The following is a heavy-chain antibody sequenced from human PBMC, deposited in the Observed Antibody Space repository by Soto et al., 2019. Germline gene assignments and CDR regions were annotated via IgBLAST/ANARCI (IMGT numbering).Heavy chain of an antibody. D-gene: IGHD3-16*01. CDR1: GYAFNFYG. CDR2: ISGFNGNT. Sequence: ASVKVSCKASGYAFNFYGITWVRQAPGQGLEWMGWISGFNGNTNYAADLQGRVTMTADTSTSTAYMELRGLRSDDTAVYYCARIGVSSGHESPDFDSWGQGTLVTVSS. V-gene: IGHV1-18*01. CDR3: ARIGVSSGHESPDFDS. J-gene: IGHJ4*02.